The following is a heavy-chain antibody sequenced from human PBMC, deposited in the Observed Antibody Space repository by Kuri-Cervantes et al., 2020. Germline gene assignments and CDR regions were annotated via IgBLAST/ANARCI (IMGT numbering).Heavy chain of an antibody. Sequence: GSLRLSCTVSGYSISSGYYWGWIRQPPGKGLEWIGNFHHSGSTYYNPSLKSRVTISADTSRNQFSLKLNSVTAADTAVYFCARATRGGTGYYYMFDSWGQGTLVTVSS. CDR3: ARATRGGTGYYYMFDS. J-gene: IGHJ4*02. V-gene: IGHV4-38-2*02. D-gene: IGHD3-9*01. CDR2: FHHSGST. CDR1: GYSISSGYY.